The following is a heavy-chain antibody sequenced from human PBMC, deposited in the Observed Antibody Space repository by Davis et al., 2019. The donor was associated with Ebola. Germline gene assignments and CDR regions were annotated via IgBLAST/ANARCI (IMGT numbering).Heavy chain of an antibody. CDR1: GYTFTSYV. D-gene: IGHD5-12*01. V-gene: IGHV1-18*04. J-gene: IGHJ5*02. CDR3: ARERDPTWGIVDTGWFDP. CDR2: ISAYNGNT. Sequence: ASVTVSCKASGYTFTSYVISWVRPALGQGLEWMGWISAYNGNTNYAQKLQGRVTMTTDTSTSTAYMELRSLRSDDTAVYYCARERDPTWGIVDTGWFDPCGQGTLVTVSS.